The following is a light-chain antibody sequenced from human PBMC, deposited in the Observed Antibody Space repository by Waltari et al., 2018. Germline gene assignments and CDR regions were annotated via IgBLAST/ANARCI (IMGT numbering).Light chain of an antibody. CDR3: QSYDSSLSGSV. J-gene: IGLJ2*01. Sequence: QSVLTQPPSVSGAPGQRVTISCTGSSSSIGAGYDVNWYQQLPGTAPKLLIYGNNNRPAGVPDRFSGAKSGTSASLAITRLQAEDEADYYGQSYDSSLSGSVFGGGTILTVL. CDR2: GNN. V-gene: IGLV1-40*01. CDR1: SSSIGAGYD.